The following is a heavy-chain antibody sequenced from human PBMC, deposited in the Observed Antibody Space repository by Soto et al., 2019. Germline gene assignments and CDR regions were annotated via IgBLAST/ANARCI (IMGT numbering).Heavy chain of an antibody. CDR1: GFTFSSYG. CDR2: ISYDGSNK. V-gene: IGHV3-30*18. J-gene: IGHJ4*02. D-gene: IGHD6-6*01. CDR3: AKSVPKYSSSTKHFDY. Sequence: QVQLVESGGGVVQPGRSLRLSCAASGFTFSSYGMHWVRQAPGKGLEWVAVISYDGSNKYYADSVKGRFTISRDNSKNTLYLQMNSLRAEDTAVYYCAKSVPKYSSSTKHFDYWGQGTLVTVSS.